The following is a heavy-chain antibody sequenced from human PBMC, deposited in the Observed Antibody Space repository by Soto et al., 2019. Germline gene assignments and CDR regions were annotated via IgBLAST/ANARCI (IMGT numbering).Heavy chain of an antibody. J-gene: IGHJ6*03. CDR2: IYHSGTT. Sequence: SESLSLTFAVSGGSISISNWCSWVRQPPGRGLEWIGEIYHSGTTNYTKYIKSRFTIKVKKSKNKFQMKMSFVNAADTALFYCERGQRGSIKYNYPVRAFRAKGTTDPV. D-gene: IGHD1-1*01. CDR1: GGSISISNW. CDR3: ERGQRGSIKYNYPVRAF. V-gene: IGHV4-4*02.